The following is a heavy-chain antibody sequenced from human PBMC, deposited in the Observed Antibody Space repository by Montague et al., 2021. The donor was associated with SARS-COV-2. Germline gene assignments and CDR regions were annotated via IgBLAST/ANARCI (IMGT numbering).Heavy chain of an antibody. Sequence: TLSLTCTVSGGSISSGGYYWSWIRQHPGKGLEWIGYIYYSGSTYYTPSLKSRVTISVDTSKNQFSLKMSSVAAADTAVCYCARSPEPMIILIITSLNWYFDLWGRGTLVTVS. CDR1: GGSISSGGYY. CDR3: ARSPEPMIILIITSLNWYFDL. D-gene: IGHD3-22*01. V-gene: IGHV4-31*03. CDR2: IYYSGST. J-gene: IGHJ2*01.